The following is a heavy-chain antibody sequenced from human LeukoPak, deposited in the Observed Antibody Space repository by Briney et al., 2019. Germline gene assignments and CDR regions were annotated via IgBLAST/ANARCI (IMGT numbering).Heavy chain of an antibody. CDR2: IHYSGST. V-gene: IGHV4-59*11. CDR1: GPSLSSHY. D-gene: IGHD4-17*01. Sequence: SQTLSLTCSVSGPSLSSHYWSWIRQPPGKGLEWIGYIHYSGSTNCNPSLKSRVTISLDTSKNQFSLKLTSVTAADTAVYYCAREPVDYGDYDFDYWGQGTLVTVSS. J-gene: IGHJ4*02. CDR3: AREPVDYGDYDFDY.